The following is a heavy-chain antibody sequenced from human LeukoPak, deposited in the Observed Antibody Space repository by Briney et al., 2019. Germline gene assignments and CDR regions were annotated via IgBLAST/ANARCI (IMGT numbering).Heavy chain of an antibody. CDR2: INNRGST. CDR1: GGSISSYY. Sequence: SETLSLTCTVSGGSISSYYWSWIRQPPGKGLEWIVYINNRGSTNYNPFVKSRVTISVDTSKKQFSLKLSSVTAADTAVYYCARQLGSTDWFDPWGQGTLVTVSS. D-gene: IGHD2-2*01. J-gene: IGHJ5*02. CDR3: ARQLGSTDWFDP. V-gene: IGHV4-59*08.